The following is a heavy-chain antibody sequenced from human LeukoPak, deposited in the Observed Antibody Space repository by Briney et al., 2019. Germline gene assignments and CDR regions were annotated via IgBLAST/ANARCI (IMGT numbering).Heavy chain of an antibody. V-gene: IGHV1-18*04. CDR3: ARDLVVITSGTIGY. Sequence: ASVKVSCKASGYNFISSGVTWVRQAPGQGLEWMGWISPYNGNTNFAQKLQGRVTMTTDTPTSTAYMELRSLRSDDTAVYYCARDLVVITSGTIGYWGQGTLVTVSS. CDR1: GYNFISSG. CDR2: ISPYNGNT. D-gene: IGHD3-22*01. J-gene: IGHJ4*02.